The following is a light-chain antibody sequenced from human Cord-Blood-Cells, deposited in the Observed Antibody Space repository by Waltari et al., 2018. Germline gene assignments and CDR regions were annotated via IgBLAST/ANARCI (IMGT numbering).Light chain of an antibody. V-gene: IGLV2-14*01. J-gene: IGLJ1*01. CDR3: SSYTSSSTLGV. CDR1: SSDVGGYNY. Sequence: QSALTQPASVSGSPGQSITISCTGTSSDVGGYNYVSWYQQHPGKAPKLMIYDVSKRPSGVSNRFSGSKSGNTVSLTISGLQAEDEADYYCSSYTSSSTLGVFGTGTKVTVL. CDR2: DVS.